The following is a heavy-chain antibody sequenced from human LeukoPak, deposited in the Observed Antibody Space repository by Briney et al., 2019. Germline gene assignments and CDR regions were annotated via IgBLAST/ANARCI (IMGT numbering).Heavy chain of an antibody. Sequence: GGSLRLSCAASGFTFSTYGMHWVRQAPGKGLEGVAVVSYDGSNKYYGDSVKGRFIISRDNAKHSLYLQMNSLRAEDTALYYCAKEISYGSGSPRAFDIWGQGTRVTVSS. V-gene: IGHV3-30*18. CDR1: GFTFSTYG. CDR2: VSYDGSNK. CDR3: AKEISYGSGSPRAFDI. J-gene: IGHJ3*02. D-gene: IGHD3-10*01.